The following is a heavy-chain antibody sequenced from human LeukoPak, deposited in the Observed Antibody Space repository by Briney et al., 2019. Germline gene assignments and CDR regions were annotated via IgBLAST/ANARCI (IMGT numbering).Heavy chain of an antibody. Sequence: PGGSLRLSCAASGFTFSSYSMNWVRQASGKGLEWVSSISSSSSYIYYADSVKGRFTISRDNAKNSLYLQMNSLRAEDTAVYYCARDGERDIVVVPAAMGRGYYYGMDVWGKGTTVTVSS. D-gene: IGHD2-2*01. CDR1: GFTFSSYS. J-gene: IGHJ6*04. CDR2: ISSSSSYI. CDR3: ARDGERDIVVVPAAMGRGYYYGMDV. V-gene: IGHV3-21*01.